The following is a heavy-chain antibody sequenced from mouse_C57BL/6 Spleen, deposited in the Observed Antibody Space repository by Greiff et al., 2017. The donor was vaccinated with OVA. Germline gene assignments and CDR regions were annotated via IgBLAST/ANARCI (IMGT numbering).Heavy chain of an antibody. CDR3: ARSGVYYDYGFDY. V-gene: IGHV1-64*01. J-gene: IGHJ2*01. CDR1: GYTFTSYW. Sequence: QVQLQQPGAELVKPGASVKLSCKASGYTFTSYWMHWVKQRPGQGLEWIGMIHPNSGSTNYNEKFKSKATLTVDKSSSTAYMQLGSLTSEDSAVYYGARSGVYYDYGFDYWGQGTTLTVSS. D-gene: IGHD2-4*01. CDR2: IHPNSGST.